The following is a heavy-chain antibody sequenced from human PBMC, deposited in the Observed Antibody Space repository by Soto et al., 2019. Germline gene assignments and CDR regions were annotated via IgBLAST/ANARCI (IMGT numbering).Heavy chain of an antibody. D-gene: IGHD3-16*01. CDR1: GFTFSSYW. CDR3: TGDMGGWGAY. CDR2: TNEDGSII. J-gene: IGHJ4*02. V-gene: IGHV3-74*01. Sequence: EVQLVESGGGLVQPGGSLRLSCAASGFTFSSYWMHWVRQAPGKGLVWVSRTNEDGSIINYADSVKGRFTISRDNAKEIFYLEMNGWGVEDPAVYFCTGDMGGWGAYGGQGALVTVSS.